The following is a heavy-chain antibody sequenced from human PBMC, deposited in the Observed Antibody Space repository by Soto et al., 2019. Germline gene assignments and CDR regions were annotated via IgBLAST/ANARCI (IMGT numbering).Heavy chain of an antibody. CDR1: GGTFSIYA. J-gene: IGHJ4*02. D-gene: IGHD3-22*01. CDR2: IIPIFGTA. CDR3: ARGYYYDSSGSIRPFDY. Sequence: SVKVSCKASGGTFSIYAISGVLQSPLQGLDWMGGIIPIFGTANYAQKFQGRVTITADESTSTAYMELSSLRSEDTAVYYCARGYYYDSSGSIRPFDYWGQGTLVTVSS. V-gene: IGHV1-69*13.